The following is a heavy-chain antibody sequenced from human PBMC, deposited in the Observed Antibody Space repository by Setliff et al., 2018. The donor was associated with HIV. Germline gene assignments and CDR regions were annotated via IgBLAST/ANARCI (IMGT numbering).Heavy chain of an antibody. J-gene: IGHJ4*01. CDR3: ARGRDYTGSWFRPFYLDF. Sequence: SLTCTVAGGSISSSSYYWGWIRQPPGKGLEWIGSIYYSGSTYYNPSLKRRVTISVDTSKNQFSLKLTSVTAADTAIYYCARGRDYTGSWFRPFYLDFWGHGNLVTVSS. CDR2: IYYSGST. CDR1: GGSISSSSYY. V-gene: IGHV4-39*02. D-gene: IGHD3-3*01.